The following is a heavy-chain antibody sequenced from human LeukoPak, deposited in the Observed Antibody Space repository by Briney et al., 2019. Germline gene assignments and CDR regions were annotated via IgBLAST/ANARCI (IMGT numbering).Heavy chain of an antibody. V-gene: IGHV4-4*01. Sequence: GSLRLSCAASGFTFRNYAMSWVRQPPGKGLEWIGQVYHDGGTKYNPSLKSRVTILVDKSKNQFSLKLSSVTAADTAVYFCASQYGSGHYHFDYWGQGTLVFVSP. CDR3: ASQYGSGHYHFDY. CDR1: GFTFRNYAM. D-gene: IGHD3-10*01. CDR2: VYHDGGT. J-gene: IGHJ4*02.